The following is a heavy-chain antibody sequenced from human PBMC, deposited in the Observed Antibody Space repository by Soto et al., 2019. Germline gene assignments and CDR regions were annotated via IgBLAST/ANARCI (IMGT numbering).Heavy chain of an antibody. V-gene: IGHV4-59*08. J-gene: IGHJ6*03. CDR1: GGSISSYY. CDR3: ARPAYCTNGVCALMDV. D-gene: IGHD2-8*01. CDR2: IYYSGSI. Sequence: SETLSLTCTVSGGSISSYYWSWIRQPPGKGLEWIGYIYYSGSINYNPSLKSRVTISVDTSKNQFSLKLSSVTAADTAVYYCARPAYCTNGVCALMDVWGKGTTVTVSS.